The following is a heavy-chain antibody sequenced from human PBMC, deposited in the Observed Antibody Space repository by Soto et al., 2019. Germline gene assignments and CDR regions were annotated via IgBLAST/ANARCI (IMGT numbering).Heavy chain of an antibody. Sequence: QVQLVESGGGVVQPGRSLRLSCAASGFTFSSYGMHWVRQAPGKGLEWVAVIWYDGSNKYYADSVKGRFTISRDNSKNTLYLQMNRLRAEDTAVYYCARGSYRYLALLQRYYYYYGMDVWGQGTTVAVSS. CDR2: IWYDGSNK. J-gene: IGHJ6*02. CDR3: ARGSYRYLALLQRYYYYYGMDV. CDR1: GFTFSSYG. V-gene: IGHV3-33*01. D-gene: IGHD3-16*02.